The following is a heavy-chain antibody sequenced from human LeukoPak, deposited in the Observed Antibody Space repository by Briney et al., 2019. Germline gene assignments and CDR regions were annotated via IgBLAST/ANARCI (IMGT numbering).Heavy chain of an antibody. CDR3: ARDLVDTAMDSIFYY. CDR2: ISSSSSYI. D-gene: IGHD5-18*01. J-gene: IGHJ4*02. V-gene: IGHV3-21*01. CDR1: GFTFSSYS. Sequence: KTGGSLRLSCAASGFTFSSYSINWVRQAPGKGLEWVSSISSSSSYIYYADSVKGRFTISRDSAKNSLYLQMNSLRAGDAAVYYCARDLVDTAMDSIFYYWGQATLVTVSS.